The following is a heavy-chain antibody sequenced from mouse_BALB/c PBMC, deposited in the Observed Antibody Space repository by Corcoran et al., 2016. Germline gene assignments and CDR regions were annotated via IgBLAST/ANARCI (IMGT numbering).Heavy chain of an antibody. CDR2: INTYTGEP. V-gene: IGHV9-1*02. D-gene: IGHD2-4*01. CDR3: ASHTMITTRPLAY. Sequence: QIQLVQSRPELKKPGETVEISSTTSGYTFTHYGMTWVKPAPGKGLKWMGWINTYTGEPTYADDFKGRFAFSLATSASTAYLQINNLKNEDMATYFCASHTMITTRPLAYWGQGTLVTVSA. J-gene: IGHJ3*01. CDR1: GYTFTHYG.